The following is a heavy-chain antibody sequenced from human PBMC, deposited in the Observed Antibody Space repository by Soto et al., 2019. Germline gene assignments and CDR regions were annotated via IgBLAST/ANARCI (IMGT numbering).Heavy chain of an antibody. CDR2: ISSSGSTI. CDR3: ARAPASSGYYYYYMDV. Sequence: QVQLVESGGGLVKPGGSLRLSCAASGFTFSDYYMSWIRQAPGKGLEWVSYISSSGSTIYYADSVKGRFTISRDNAKNSLYRQMNSRRAENTAVYYGARAPASSGYYYYYMDVWGKGTPVTVPS. V-gene: IGHV3-11*01. J-gene: IGHJ6*03. CDR1: GFTFSDYY.